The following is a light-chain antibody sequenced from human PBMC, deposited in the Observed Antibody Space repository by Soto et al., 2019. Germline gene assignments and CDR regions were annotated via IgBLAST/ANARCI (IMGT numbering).Light chain of an antibody. Sequence: EVVMTQSTATLSVSPGERATLSCRASETVATNLAWYQQKPGQAPRLLISGASTRAAGISDRFRGSGSGTEFTLTISSLRSEDSAIYYCQQYFEWPPMTFGQGTKVDNK. CDR2: GAS. CDR1: ETVATN. V-gene: IGKV3-15*01. CDR3: QQYFEWPPMT. J-gene: IGKJ1*01.